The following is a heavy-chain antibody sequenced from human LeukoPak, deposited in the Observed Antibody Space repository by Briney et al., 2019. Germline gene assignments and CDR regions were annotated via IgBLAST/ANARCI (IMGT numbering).Heavy chain of an antibody. Sequence: GGSLRLSCAASGITFNSYTMNWVRQAPGKGLEWVSSISSSSSYIYYADSVKGRFTISRDNAKSSLYLQMNSLRAEDTAVYYCARDGSGGSRFDYWGQGTLVTVSS. D-gene: IGHD2-15*01. CDR3: ARDGSGGSRFDY. J-gene: IGHJ4*02. V-gene: IGHV3-21*06. CDR1: GITFNSYT. CDR2: ISSSSSYI.